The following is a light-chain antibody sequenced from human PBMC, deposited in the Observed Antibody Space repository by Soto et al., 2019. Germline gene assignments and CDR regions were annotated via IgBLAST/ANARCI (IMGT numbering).Light chain of an antibody. CDR2: AAS. CDR3: QQSYITPYT. Sequence: DIQMTQSPSSLSASVGDTVTITCRASQSISVHLNWYQQKPGKVRKLLIYAASHLQSGVPLRFSGSGSETDFALTISSLQPEDFATYCCQQSYITPYTFGQGTKLEIK. J-gene: IGKJ2*01. CDR1: QSISVH. V-gene: IGKV1-39*01.